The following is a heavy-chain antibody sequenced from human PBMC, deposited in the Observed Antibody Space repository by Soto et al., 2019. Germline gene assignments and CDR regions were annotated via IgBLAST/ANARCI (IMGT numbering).Heavy chain of an antibody. V-gene: IGHV4-34*01. J-gene: IGHJ6*02. CDR2: INHILST. D-gene: IGHD6-19*01. CDR1: GGSFSGYY. CDR3: ARFSGSYYYPMDV. Sequence: SETLSLTCAVYGGSFSGYYWIWIRQPPVNGLEFSGEINHILSTNYNPSLKSRVTISLYTCKNHVSLQLKSVTAAYTALYYCARFSGSYYYPMDVWGQGSPVTVSS.